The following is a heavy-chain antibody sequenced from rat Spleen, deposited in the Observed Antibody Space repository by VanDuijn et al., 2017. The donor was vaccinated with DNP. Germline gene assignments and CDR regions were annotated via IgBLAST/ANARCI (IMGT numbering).Heavy chain of an antibody. CDR2: ITSSGGTT. Sequence: EVQLVESGGGLVQPGRSLKLSCAASGFIFNDYGMAWVRQVPGKGLEWVASITSSGGTTYYRDSVKGRFTVSRDNAKSPLYLQMDSLRSEDTATYYCTRWSMAFAYWGQGTLVTVSS. CDR1: GFIFNDYG. D-gene: IGHD4-2*01. V-gene: IGHV5S13*01. CDR3: TRWSMAFAY. J-gene: IGHJ3*01.